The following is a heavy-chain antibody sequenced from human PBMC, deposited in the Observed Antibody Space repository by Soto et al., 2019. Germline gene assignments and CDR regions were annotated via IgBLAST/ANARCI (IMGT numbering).Heavy chain of an antibody. CDR1: GYTFTNYD. V-gene: IGHV1-8*01. J-gene: IGHJ6*02. D-gene: IGHD5-12*01. Sequence: QVKLVQSGAEVKKPGASVKVSCKASGYTFTNYDIDWVRQATGQGLEWMGWMNPNGGNTGYAQKFQGRVTMTRDTSRSTAYMGLRSLRPEDTAGYYWARVRKYVGYDQGPRDYYPDGMEVWGQGTTVTVSS. CDR2: MNPNGGNT. CDR3: ARVRKYVGYDQGPRDYYPDGMEV.